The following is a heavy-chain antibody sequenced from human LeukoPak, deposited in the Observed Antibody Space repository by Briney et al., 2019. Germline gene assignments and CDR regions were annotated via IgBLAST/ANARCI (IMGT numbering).Heavy chain of an antibody. D-gene: IGHD6-6*01. CDR3: AREGKQLAYDY. CDR2: IIPIFGTA. J-gene: IGHJ4*02. Sequence: ASVKVSCKASGGTFSSYAISWVRQAPGQGLEWMGGIIPIFGTAIYAQKFQGRVTITADESTSTAYMELSSLRSEDTAVYYCAREGKQLAYDYWGQGTLVTVSS. CDR1: GGTFSSYA. V-gene: IGHV1-69*13.